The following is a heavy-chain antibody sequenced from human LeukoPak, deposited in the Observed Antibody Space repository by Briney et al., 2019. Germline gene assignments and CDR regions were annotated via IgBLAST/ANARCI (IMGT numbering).Heavy chain of an antibody. CDR3: AGVSKLLWFGELLGAIDY. V-gene: IGHV4-39*07. J-gene: IGHJ4*02. Sequence: SETLSLTCTVSGGSISSYYWSWIRQPPGKGLEWIGSIYYSGSTYYNPSLKSRVTISVDTSKNQFSLKLSSVTAADTAVYYCAGVSKLLWFGELLGAIDYWGQGTLVTVSS. D-gene: IGHD3-10*01. CDR2: IYYSGST. CDR1: GGSISSYY.